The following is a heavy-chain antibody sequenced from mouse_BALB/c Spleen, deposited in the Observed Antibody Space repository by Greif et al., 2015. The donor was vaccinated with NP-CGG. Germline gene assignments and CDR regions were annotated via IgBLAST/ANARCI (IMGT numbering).Heavy chain of an antibody. Sequence: EVQRVESGGGLVKPGGSLKLSCAASGFAFSSYDMSWVRQTPEKRLEWVATISSGGSYTYYPDSVKGRFTISRDNARNTLYLQMSSLRSEDTSLYYCARHGYYGSSYYFDYWGQGTTLTVSS. CDR1: GFAFSSYD. CDR2: ISSGGSYT. D-gene: IGHD1-1*01. J-gene: IGHJ2*01. V-gene: IGHV5-9*02. CDR3: ARHGYYGSSYYFDY.